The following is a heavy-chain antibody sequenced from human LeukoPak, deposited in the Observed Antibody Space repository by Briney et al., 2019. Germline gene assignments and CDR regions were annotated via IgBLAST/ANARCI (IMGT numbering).Heavy chain of an antibody. CDR2: ISGSGGST. CDR1: GFTFISYG. V-gene: IGHV3-23*01. Sequence: GGSLRFSLAAPGFTFISYGLIWVGRAPGRGLNGAPGISGSGGSTYYADSVKGRLTISRDNSKNTLYLQMNSLRAEDTAVYYCAKDLSDPVMVIESWGQGTLVTVSS. D-gene: IGHD5-18*01. J-gene: IGHJ4*02. CDR3: AKDLSDPVMVIES.